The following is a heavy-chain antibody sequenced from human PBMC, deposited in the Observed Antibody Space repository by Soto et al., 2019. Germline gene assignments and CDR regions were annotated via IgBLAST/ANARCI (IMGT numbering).Heavy chain of an antibody. CDR2: IYSGGST. Sequence: PGGSLRLSCAASGFTVSSNYMSWVRQAPGKGLEWVSVIYSGGSTYYADSVKGRFTISRDNSKNTLYLQMNSPRAEDTAVYYCARGIVVVPAAANDAFDIWGQGTMVTVSS. CDR1: GFTVSSNY. D-gene: IGHD2-2*01. J-gene: IGHJ3*02. V-gene: IGHV3-53*01. CDR3: ARGIVVVPAAANDAFDI.